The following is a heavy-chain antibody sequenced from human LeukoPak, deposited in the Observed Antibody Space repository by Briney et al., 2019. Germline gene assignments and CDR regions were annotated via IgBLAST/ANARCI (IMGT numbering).Heavy chain of an antibody. CDR1: GGSFSNYY. Sequence: SETLSLTCAVYGGSFSNYYWTWIRQPPGKGLEWIGEINHSGSTNYNPSLKSRVTISVDTSKNQFSLKLSPVTAADTAVYYCARGGGGDFLDYWGQGTLVTVSS. D-gene: IGHD2-21*02. CDR3: ARGGGGDFLDY. J-gene: IGHJ4*02. CDR2: INHSGST. V-gene: IGHV4-34*01.